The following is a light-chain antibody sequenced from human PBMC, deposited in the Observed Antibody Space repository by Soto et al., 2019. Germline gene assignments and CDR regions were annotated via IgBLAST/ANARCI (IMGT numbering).Light chain of an antibody. CDR1: QSISSW. CDR2: DAS. V-gene: IGKV1-5*01. CDR3: QQYNSYSPYT. J-gene: IGKJ2*01. Sequence: DIQMTQSPSTLSASVGDRVTITCRASQSISSWLAWYQQKPGKAPKLLIYDASSLESGVPSRFGGSGSGTEFTPTISSLQPDDFATYYCQQYNSYSPYTFGQGTKLEIK.